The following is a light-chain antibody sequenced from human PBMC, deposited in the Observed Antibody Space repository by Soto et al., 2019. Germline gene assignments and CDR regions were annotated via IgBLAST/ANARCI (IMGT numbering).Light chain of an antibody. CDR2: GAS. Sequence: EIVRTQSPATLSVSPGERATLSCRASQSVSSNLAWYQQKPGQAPRLLIYGASTRATGIPARFSGSGSGTEFTLTISSLQSEDFAVYYCQQYNNWPPSITFGQGTRLEIK. V-gene: IGKV3-15*01. CDR3: QQYNNWPPSIT. CDR1: QSVSSN. J-gene: IGKJ5*01.